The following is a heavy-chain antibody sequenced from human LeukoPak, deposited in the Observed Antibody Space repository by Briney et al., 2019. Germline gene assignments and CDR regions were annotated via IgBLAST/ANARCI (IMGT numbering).Heavy chain of an antibody. CDR2: IYYSGST. V-gene: IGHV4-39*07. J-gene: IGHJ6*03. CDR1: GGSISSSSYF. CDR3: AREGYSSSPPYWYYYMDV. Sequence: SETLSLTCTVSGGSISSSSYFWGWIRQPPGKGLEWIGNIYYSGSTYYNPSLKSRVTISVDTPKNQFSLKLSSVTAADTAVYYCAREGYSSSPPYWYYYMDVWGKGTTVTVSS. D-gene: IGHD6-6*01.